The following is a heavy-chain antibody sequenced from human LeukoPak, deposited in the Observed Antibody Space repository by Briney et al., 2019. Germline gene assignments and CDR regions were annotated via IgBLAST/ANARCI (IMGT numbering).Heavy chain of an antibody. CDR3: AKRETVAGPGAFDY. D-gene: IGHD6-19*01. CDR2: IWYDGSNK. CDR1: GLTFSSYG. V-gene: IGHV3-33*06. J-gene: IGHJ4*02. Sequence: PGGSLRLSCAASGLTFSSYGMHWVRQAPGKGLEWVAVIWYDGSNKYYADSVKGRFTISRDNSKNTLYLQMNSLRAEDTAVYYCAKRETVAGPGAFDYWGQGTLVTVSS.